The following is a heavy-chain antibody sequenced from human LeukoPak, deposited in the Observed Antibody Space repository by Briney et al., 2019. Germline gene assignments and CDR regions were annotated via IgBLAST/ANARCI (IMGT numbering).Heavy chain of an antibody. CDR2: IYHSGST. J-gene: IGHJ5*02. D-gene: IGHD3-22*01. CDR3: ARNYYDSSGYYNWFDP. Sequence: PSETLSLTCTVSGGSISSSSYYWGWIRQPPGKGLEWIGYIYHSGSTYYNPSLKSRVTISVDRSKNQFSLKLSSVTAADTAVYYCARNYYDSSGYYNWFDPWGQGTLVTVSS. V-gene: IGHV4-30-2*01. CDR1: GGSISSSSYY.